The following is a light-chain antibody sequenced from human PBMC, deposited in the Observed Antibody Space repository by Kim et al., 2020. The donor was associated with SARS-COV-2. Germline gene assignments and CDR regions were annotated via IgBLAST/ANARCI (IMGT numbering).Light chain of an antibody. CDR3: KAWESSIDV. Sequence: SYELTQPPSVSVSPGQTASITCSGDKLGEKYASWYQQKPGQSPVVVIFRDNRRPSGIPERFSGSNSGNTATLTISGTQAMDEADYYCKAWESSIDVFVTG. V-gene: IGLV3-1*01. J-gene: IGLJ1*01. CDR1: KLGEKY. CDR2: RDN.